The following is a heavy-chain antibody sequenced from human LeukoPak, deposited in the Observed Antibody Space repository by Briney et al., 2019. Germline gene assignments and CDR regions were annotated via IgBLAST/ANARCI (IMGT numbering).Heavy chain of an antibody. CDR3: ARDIVVVPAVTSIYYYGMDV. D-gene: IGHD2-2*01. Sequence: GGSLRLSCAASGFTFSSYWKSWVRQAPGKGLEWVANIKQDGSEKYYVDSVKGRFTISRDNAKNSLYLQMNSLRAEDTAVYYCARDIVVVPAVTSIYYYGMDVWGQGTTVTVSS. V-gene: IGHV3-7*01. J-gene: IGHJ6*02. CDR1: GFTFSSYW. CDR2: IKQDGSEK.